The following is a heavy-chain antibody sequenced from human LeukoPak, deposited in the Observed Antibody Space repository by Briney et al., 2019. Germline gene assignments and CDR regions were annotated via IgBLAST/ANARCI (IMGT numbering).Heavy chain of an antibody. V-gene: IGHV1-2*02. CDR3: ARDRGGGIVAYYFDY. CDR2: INPNSGGT. CDR1: GYTFTGYY. Sequence: ASVKVSCKASGYTFTGYYMHWVRQAPGQGLEWMGWINPNSGGTNYAQKFQGRVTMTRDTSISTAYMELSRLRSDDTAVYYCARDRGGGIVAYYFDYWGQGTLVTVSS. J-gene: IGHJ4*02. D-gene: IGHD5-12*01.